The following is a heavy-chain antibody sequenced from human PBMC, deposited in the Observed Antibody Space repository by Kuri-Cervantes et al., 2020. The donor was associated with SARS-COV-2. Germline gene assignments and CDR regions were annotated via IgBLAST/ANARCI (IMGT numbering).Heavy chain of an antibody. J-gene: IGHJ6*02. CDR1: GDSISSRSYY. V-gene: IGHV4-39*01. Sequence: SETLSLTCSVSGDSISSRSYYWGWIRQPPGKGLEWIGSIYYSGSTNYNPTLKSLFTISVDTSTNQFFLNLTSVTAADTAVYYCAKQGGYYGMDVWGQGTTVTVSS. CDR2: IYYSGST. CDR3: AKQGGYYGMDV. D-gene: IGHD3-22*01.